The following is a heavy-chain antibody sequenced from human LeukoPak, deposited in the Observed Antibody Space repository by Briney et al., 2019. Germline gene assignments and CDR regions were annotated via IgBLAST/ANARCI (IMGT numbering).Heavy chain of an antibody. D-gene: IGHD2-2*01. Sequence: SETLSLTFTVSGGSISSGGYYWSWSRQHPGKGLEWSGYIYYSGSTYYNPSLKSRVTISVDTSKNQFSLKLSSVTAADTAVYYCALWGGSCSSTSCYDYWGQGTLVTVSS. J-gene: IGHJ4*02. V-gene: IGHV4-31*03. CDR2: IYYSGST. CDR3: ALWGGSCSSTSCYDY. CDR1: GGSISSGGYY.